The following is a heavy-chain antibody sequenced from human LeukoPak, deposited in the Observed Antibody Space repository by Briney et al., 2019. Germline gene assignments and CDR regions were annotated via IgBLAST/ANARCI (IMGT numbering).Heavy chain of an antibody. CDR1: GYTFTSYG. V-gene: IGHV1-18*01. D-gene: IGHD3-3*01. J-gene: IGHJ4*02. CDR2: ISAYNGNT. CDR3: ARTLYDFWSGYSGTGIDY. Sequence: GASVKVSCKACGYTFTSYGISWVRQAPGQGLEWMGGISAYNGNTNYAQKLQGRVTMTTDTSTSTAYMELRSLRSDDTAVYYCARTLYDFWSGYSGTGIDYWGQGTLVTVSS.